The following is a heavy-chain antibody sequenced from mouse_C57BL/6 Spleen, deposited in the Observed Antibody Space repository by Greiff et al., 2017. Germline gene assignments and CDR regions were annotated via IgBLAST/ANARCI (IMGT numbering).Heavy chain of an antibody. CDR1: GYSITSGYY. J-gene: IGHJ3*01. Sequence: VQLQQSGPGLVKPSQSLSLTCSVTGYSITSGYYWKWIRQFPGNKLEWMGYISYDGSNNYNPSLKNRISITRDTSKNQFFLKLNSVTTEYTATYYGARDGNSLAYWGQGTLVTVSA. V-gene: IGHV3-6*01. CDR3: ARDGNSLAY. D-gene: IGHD2-1*01. CDR2: ISYDGSN.